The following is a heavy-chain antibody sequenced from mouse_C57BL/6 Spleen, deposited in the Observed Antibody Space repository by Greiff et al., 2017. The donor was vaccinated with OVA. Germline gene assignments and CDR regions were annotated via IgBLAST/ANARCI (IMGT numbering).Heavy chain of an antibody. CDR3: ARSGTTRWYFDV. Sequence: QVQLQQPGAELVKPGASVKLSCKASGYTFTSYWMHWVKQRPGQGLEWIGMIHPNSGSTNYNEKFKSKATLTVDKSSSTAYMQLSSLTSEDSAVYYCARSGTTRWYFDVWGTGTTVTVSS. V-gene: IGHV1-64*01. CDR1: GYTFTSYW. J-gene: IGHJ1*03. D-gene: IGHD1-1*01. CDR2: IHPNSGST.